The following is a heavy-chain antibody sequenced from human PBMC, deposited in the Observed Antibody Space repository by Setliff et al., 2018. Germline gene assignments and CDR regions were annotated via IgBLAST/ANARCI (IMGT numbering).Heavy chain of an antibody. CDR2: IFYSGSS. CDR3: ARLPRTVTHFDY. Sequence: LSLTCTVSGVSIRSYYWSWIRQPPGKGLEWIGYIFYSGSSNYNPSLQSRVSISVDTSKNQLSLKLDSLTAADTAVYFCARLPRTVTHFDYWGQGSLVTVSS. V-gene: IGHV4-59*01. J-gene: IGHJ4*02. D-gene: IGHD4-17*01. CDR1: GVSIRSYY.